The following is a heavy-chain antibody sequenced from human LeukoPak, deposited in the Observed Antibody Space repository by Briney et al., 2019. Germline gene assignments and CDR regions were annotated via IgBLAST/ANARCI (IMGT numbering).Heavy chain of an antibody. V-gene: IGHV3-74*01. D-gene: IGHD3-10*01. Sequence: GGSLRLSCAASGFTFSSYWMHWVRQAPGKGLVWVSRINSDGSSTNQADSVKGRFTISRDNAKKALYLQMNSLRVEDTAVYYCAKEEGSGYYYGMDVWGQGTTVTVSS. CDR1: GFTFSSYW. CDR3: AKEEGSGYYYGMDV. CDR2: INSDGSST. J-gene: IGHJ6*02.